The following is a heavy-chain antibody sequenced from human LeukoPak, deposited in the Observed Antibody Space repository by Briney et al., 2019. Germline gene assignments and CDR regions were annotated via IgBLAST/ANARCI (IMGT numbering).Heavy chain of an antibody. CDR1: GFTFSSLG. CDR2: ISSDGSKK. V-gene: IGHV3-30*18. J-gene: IGHJ4*02. Sequence: GGSLRLSCAASGFTFSSLGMHWVRQAPGKGLEWVAVISSDGSKKNYADSVKGRLTLSRDNSKNTVYLQVDSLRTEDTAVYYCAKGRQYSFDYLIDYWGQGTLVTVSS. CDR3: AKGRQYSFDYLIDY. D-gene: IGHD3-9*01.